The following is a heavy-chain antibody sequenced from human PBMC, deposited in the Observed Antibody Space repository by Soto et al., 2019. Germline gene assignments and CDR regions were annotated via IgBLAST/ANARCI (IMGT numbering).Heavy chain of an antibody. CDR2: IVANGDTS. CDR1: GINFSSYA. V-gene: IGHV3-23*01. J-gene: IGHJ4*02. D-gene: IGHD6-13*01. Sequence: EVQLLESGGGLVQPGGSLRLSCAVSGINFSSYAMSWVRQAPAKGLEWVSSIVANGDTSYYADSVRGRFTTSRDNSKNILYMEMNALGAEDTAVYYCAKSGYSSSWPFEYWGQGTRVTVSS. CDR3: AKSGYSSSWPFEY.